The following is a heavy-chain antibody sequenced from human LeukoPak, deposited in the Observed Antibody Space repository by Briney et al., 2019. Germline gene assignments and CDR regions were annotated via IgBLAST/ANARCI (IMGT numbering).Heavy chain of an antibody. Sequence: PGGSLRLSCAASGFTFSSYGMHWVRQAPGKGLEWVAFIRYDGSNKYYADSVKGRFTISRDNSKNTLYLQMNSLRAEDTAVYCCAKDFSGLWSNWLDPWGQGTLVTVSS. CDR2: IRYDGSNK. V-gene: IGHV3-30*02. CDR3: AKDFSGLWSNWLDP. D-gene: IGHD5-18*01. J-gene: IGHJ5*02. CDR1: GFTFSSYG.